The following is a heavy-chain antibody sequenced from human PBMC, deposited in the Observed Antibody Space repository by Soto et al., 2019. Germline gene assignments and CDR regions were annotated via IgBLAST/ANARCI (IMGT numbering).Heavy chain of an antibody. Sequence: SETLSLTCTVSGGSISSYYWSWIRQPPGKGLEWIGYIYYSGSTNYNPSLKSRVTISVDTSKNQFSLKLSSVTAADTAVYYCARDQPCSGCSCYKSLRREGAFDIWGQGSMVTGSS. CDR3: ARDQPCSGCSCYKSLRREGAFDI. V-gene: IGHV4-59*01. J-gene: IGHJ3*02. D-gene: IGHD2-15*01. CDR2: IYYSGST. CDR1: GGSISSYY.